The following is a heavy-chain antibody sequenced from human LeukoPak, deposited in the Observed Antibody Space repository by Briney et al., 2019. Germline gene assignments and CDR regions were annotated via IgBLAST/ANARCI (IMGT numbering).Heavy chain of an antibody. D-gene: IGHD4-17*01. CDR2: ISPEGGDT. J-gene: IGHJ4*02. Sequence: ASVKVSCKASGYTFSDYFMHWVRRAPGQGLEWMGWISPEGGDTHYAQRFQGRVTMTRDTSISAAYMELTSLSSDDTAVYYCARNYGHNSKYFDFWGQGTLVTVSS. CDR1: GYTFSDYF. V-gene: IGHV1-2*02. CDR3: ARNYGHNSKYFDF.